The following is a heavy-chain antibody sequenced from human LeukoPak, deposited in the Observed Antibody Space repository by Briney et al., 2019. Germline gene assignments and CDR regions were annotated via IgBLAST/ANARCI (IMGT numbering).Heavy chain of an antibody. J-gene: IGHJ1*01. Sequence: SETLSLTCAVSGDSISSSSNYWGWIRQPPGKGLEWIGSIYYSGSTYYNPSLKSRVTISVDTSKNQLSLRLSSVTAADTAVYYCARHGGYCSSTSCFEYFQHWGQGTLVTVSS. CDR3: ARHGGYCSSTSCFEYFQH. CDR2: IYYSGST. CDR1: GDSISSSSNY. D-gene: IGHD2-2*01. V-gene: IGHV4-39*01.